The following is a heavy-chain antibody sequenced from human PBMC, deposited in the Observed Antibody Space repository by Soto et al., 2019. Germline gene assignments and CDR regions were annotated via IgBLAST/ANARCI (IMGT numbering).Heavy chain of an antibody. CDR3: AHSDGGYEIIYFDF. CDR1: GFSFTTAGVA. J-gene: IGHJ4*02. V-gene: IGHV2-5*01. CDR2: IYYNDDR. Sequence: SGPTLVNPTHTLTLTCTFSGFSFTTAGVAVGWIRQTPGGALEWLTLIYYNDDRRFSPSLKTRLTITGDTSKNQVVLSLTNVDPGDTATYFCAHSDGGYEIIYFDFWGQGIPVTVSS. D-gene: IGHD5-12*01.